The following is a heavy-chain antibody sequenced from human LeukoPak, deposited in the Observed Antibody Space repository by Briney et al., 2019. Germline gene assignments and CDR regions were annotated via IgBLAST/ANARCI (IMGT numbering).Heavy chain of an antibody. Sequence: PSETLSLTCTVSGGSISSYYWSWIRQPPGKGLEWIGYIYYSGSTNHNPSLKSRVTISVDTSKNQFSLKLSSVTAADTAVYYCARALKLGKDAFDIWGQGTMVTVSS. CDR2: IYYSGST. V-gene: IGHV4-59*01. D-gene: IGHD1-26*01. CDR1: GGSISSYY. J-gene: IGHJ3*02. CDR3: ARALKLGKDAFDI.